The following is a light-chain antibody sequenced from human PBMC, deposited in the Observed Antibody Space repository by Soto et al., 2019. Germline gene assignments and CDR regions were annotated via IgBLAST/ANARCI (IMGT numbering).Light chain of an antibody. J-gene: IGLJ2*01. CDR3: SSYTSTSTLV. Sequence: QSALTQPASVSGSPGQSITISCAGTSREVGGYNYVSWYQQHPGKAPKLIIYDVSNRPSGVSNRFSGSKSGNTASLTISGLQAEDAADYYCSSYTSTSTLVFGGGTKLTVL. CDR2: DVS. CDR1: SREVGGYNY. V-gene: IGLV2-14*01.